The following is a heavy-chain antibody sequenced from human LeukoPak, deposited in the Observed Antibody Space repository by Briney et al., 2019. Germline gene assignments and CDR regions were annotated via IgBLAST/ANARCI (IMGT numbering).Heavy chain of an antibody. CDR3: AKTGHSSGWCTSYYYGMDV. CDR1: GFTFSSYA. J-gene: IGHJ6*02. V-gene: IGHV3-23*01. Sequence: GGSLRLSCAASGFTFSSYAMSWVRQAPGKGLEWVSAISGSGGSTYYADSVEGRFTISRDNSKNTLYLQMNSLRAEDTAVYYCAKTGHSSGWCTSYYYGMDVWGQGTTVTVSS. CDR2: ISGSGGST. D-gene: IGHD6-19*01.